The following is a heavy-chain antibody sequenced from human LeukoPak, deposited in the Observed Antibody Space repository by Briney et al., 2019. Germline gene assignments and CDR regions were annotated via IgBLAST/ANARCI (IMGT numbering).Heavy chain of an antibody. D-gene: IGHD3-10*01. V-gene: IGHV3-53*01. CDR2: IYSGGST. Sequence: GGSLRLSCAASGFTVSSNYMNWVRQAPGKGLEWVSVIYSGGSTYYADSVKGRFTISRDNSKNTLYLQMNSLRAEDTAVYYCARGRYGDYGMDVWGQGTTVTVSS. CDR1: GFTVSSNY. J-gene: IGHJ6*02. CDR3: ARGRYGDYGMDV.